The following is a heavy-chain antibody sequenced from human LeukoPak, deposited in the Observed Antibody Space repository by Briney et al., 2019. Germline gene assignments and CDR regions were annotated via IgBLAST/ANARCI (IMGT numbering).Heavy chain of an antibody. J-gene: IGHJ4*02. CDR1: GFTFSSYA. V-gene: IGHV3-30*02. Sequence: GGSLRLSCAASGFTFSSYAMHWVREAPGKGLEWVAFIRYDGSNKYYADSVKGRFTISRDNSKNTLYLQMNSLRAEDTAVYYCAKDVGEYFDYWGQGILVTVSP. CDR2: IRYDGSNK. CDR3: AKDVGEYFDY. D-gene: IGHD1-26*01.